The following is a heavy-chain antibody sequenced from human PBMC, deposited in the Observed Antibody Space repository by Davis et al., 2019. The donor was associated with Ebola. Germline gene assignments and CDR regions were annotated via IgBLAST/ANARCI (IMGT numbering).Heavy chain of an antibody. D-gene: IGHD3-3*01. V-gene: IGHV3-74*01. CDR1: GFTFSSYW. J-gene: IGHJ6*04. CDR3: AKDSWKYDFWSGARGLNV. CDR2: IKTDGSLT. Sequence: HTGGSLRLSCAASGFTFSSYWMHWVRHAPGKGLVWVSRIKTDGSLTGYGDSVQGRFTISRDNAKNTLYLQMNDLRAEDTAVYYCAKDSWKYDFWSGARGLNVWGKGTTVTVSS.